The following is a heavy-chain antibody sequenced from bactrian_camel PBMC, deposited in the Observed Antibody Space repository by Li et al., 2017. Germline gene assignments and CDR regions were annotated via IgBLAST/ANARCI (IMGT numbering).Heavy chain of an antibody. V-gene: IGHV3S53*01. D-gene: IGHD4*01. CDR1: GHTDSIDSLIT. J-gene: IGHJ6*01. CDR3: VLGPLYSDYTRVSSFRY. CDR2: IDSNNRT. Sequence: HVQLVESGGGSVQTGGSVRLSCVASGHTDSIDSLITMGWLRQAPGKEREGVGHIDSNNRTRYAEFGKGRFTISQDVSKNILYLQMNDLKPEDTAMYYCVLGPLYSDYTRVSSFRYWGQGTQVTVS.